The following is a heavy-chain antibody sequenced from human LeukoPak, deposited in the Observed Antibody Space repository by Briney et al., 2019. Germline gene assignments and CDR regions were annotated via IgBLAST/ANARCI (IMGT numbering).Heavy chain of an antibody. CDR1: GGSISSGGYS. J-gene: IGHJ4*02. V-gene: IGHV4-30-2*01. D-gene: IGHD6-13*01. Sequence: SETLSLTCAVSGGSISSGGYSWSWIRQPPGKGLEWIGYIYHSGSTYYNPSLKSRVTISVDRSKNQFSLKLSSATAADTAVYYCARAYSSSWQIFDYWGQGTLVTVSS. CDR2: IYHSGST. CDR3: ARAYSSSWQIFDY.